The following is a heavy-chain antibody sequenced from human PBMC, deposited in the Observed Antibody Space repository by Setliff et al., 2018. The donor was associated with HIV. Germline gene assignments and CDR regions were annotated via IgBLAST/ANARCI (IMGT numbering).Heavy chain of an antibody. Sequence: GSLRLSCAASGFTFDDYTMHWVRQAPGKGLEWVSLIRWDGGRTYYADSVKARFTISRDNTKNSLYLQMNSLTTEDTALYYCAKDMVAGHVYDILTANLGFDYWGQGTLVTVSS. CDR2: IRWDGGRT. D-gene: IGHD3-9*01. CDR1: GFTFDDYT. CDR3: AKDMVAGHVYDILTANLGFDY. V-gene: IGHV3-43*01. J-gene: IGHJ4*02.